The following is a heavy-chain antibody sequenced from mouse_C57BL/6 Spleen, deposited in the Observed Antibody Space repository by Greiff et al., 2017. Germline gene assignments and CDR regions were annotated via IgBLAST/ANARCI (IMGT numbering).Heavy chain of an antibody. V-gene: IGHV1-55*01. CDR1: GYTFTSYW. CDR3: ARTTTALYYLDY. J-gene: IGHJ2*01. D-gene: IGHD1-2*01. Sequence: VQLQQPGAELVKPGASVKMSCKASGYTFTSYWITWVKQRPGQGLEWIGDIYPGSGSTNYNEKFKSKATLTVDTSSSTAYMQLSSLTSEDSAVYYCARTTTALYYLDYWGQGTTLTVSS. CDR2: IYPGSGST.